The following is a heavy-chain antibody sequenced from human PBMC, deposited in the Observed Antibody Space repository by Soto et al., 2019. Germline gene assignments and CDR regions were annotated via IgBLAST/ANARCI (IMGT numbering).Heavy chain of an antibody. J-gene: IGHJ5*02. D-gene: IGHD5-18*01. Sequence: SETLSLTCTVSGGSISRVAYYWSWVRQLPGKGLEWIGYVYHTGNTDYNPSLKSRISISVDTSKNQFSMDLKDVTAADTAVYYCAVDTTIEGPNWLDPWGQGTLVTVSS. V-gene: IGHV4-30-4*08. CDR3: AVDTTIEGPNWLDP. CDR2: VYHTGNT. CDR1: GGSISRVAYY.